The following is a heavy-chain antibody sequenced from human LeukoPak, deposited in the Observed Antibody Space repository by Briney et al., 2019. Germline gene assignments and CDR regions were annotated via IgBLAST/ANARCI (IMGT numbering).Heavy chain of an antibody. Sequence: RASVKVSCKASGYTFTGYYMHWVRQAPGQGLEWMGWINPNSGGTNYAQKFQGRVTMTRDTSISTAYMELSRLRSDDTAVYYCARVDYDSSGYYPTPHFDYWGQGTLVTVSS. CDR3: ARVDYDSSGYYPTPHFDY. J-gene: IGHJ4*02. V-gene: IGHV1-2*02. CDR2: INPNSGGT. D-gene: IGHD3-22*01. CDR1: GYTFTGYY.